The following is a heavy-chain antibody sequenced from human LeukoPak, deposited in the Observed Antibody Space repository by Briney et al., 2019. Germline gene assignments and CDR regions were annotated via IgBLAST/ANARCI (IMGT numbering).Heavy chain of an antibody. CDR2: ISYDGSNK. CDR1: GFTFSSYG. D-gene: IGHD3-10*01. J-gene: IGHJ4*02. Sequence: GRSLRLSCAASGFTFSSYGMHWARQAPGKGLEWVAVISYDGSNKYYADSVKGRFTISRDNSKNTLYLQMNSLRAEDTAVYYCAKGHGLLLWFGEYPGYFDYWGQGTLVTVSS. CDR3: AKGHGLLLWFGEYPGYFDY. V-gene: IGHV3-30*18.